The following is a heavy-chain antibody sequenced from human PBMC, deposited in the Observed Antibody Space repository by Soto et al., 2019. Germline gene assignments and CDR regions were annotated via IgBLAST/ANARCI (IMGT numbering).Heavy chain of an antibody. Sequence: SETLSLTCTVSGGSISSGGYYWSWIRQHPGKGLEWIGYIYYSGSTYYNPSLKSRVTISVDTSKNQFSLKLSSVTAADTAVYYCARGASQQLVLSWFDPWGQGTLVTVSS. CDR2: IYYSGST. CDR1: GGSISSGGYY. CDR3: ARGASQQLVLSWFDP. J-gene: IGHJ5*02. V-gene: IGHV4-31*03. D-gene: IGHD6-13*01.